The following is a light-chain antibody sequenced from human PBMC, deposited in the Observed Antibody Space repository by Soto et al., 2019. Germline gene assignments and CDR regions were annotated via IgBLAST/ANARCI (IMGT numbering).Light chain of an antibody. Sequence: QSALTQPPSASGSPGQSVTISCTGTSSDVGDYNYVSWYQQHPGKAPKLMIYEVSKRPSGVPDRFSGSKSGNTASLIVSGLQAEDEADYYCSSYVGSNNSTVFGGGTKLTVL. CDR3: SSYVGSNNSTV. V-gene: IGLV2-8*01. CDR1: SSDVGDYNY. CDR2: EVS. J-gene: IGLJ2*01.